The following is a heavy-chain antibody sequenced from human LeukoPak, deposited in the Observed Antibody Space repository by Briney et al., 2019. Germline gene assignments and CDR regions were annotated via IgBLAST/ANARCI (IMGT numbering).Heavy chain of an antibody. V-gene: IGHV3-66*04. CDR3: AGHSSTSFHYYYYYGMDV. D-gene: IGHD2-2*01. CDR1: GFSVSSNY. J-gene: IGHJ6*02. Sequence: GGSLRLSCAVSGFSVSSNYMSWVRQAPGKGLEWVSVIYSGGRTHYADSVKGRFTISRDNAKNSLYLQMNSLRAEDTAVYYCAGHSSTSFHYYYYYGMDVWGQGTTVTVSS. CDR2: IYSGGRT.